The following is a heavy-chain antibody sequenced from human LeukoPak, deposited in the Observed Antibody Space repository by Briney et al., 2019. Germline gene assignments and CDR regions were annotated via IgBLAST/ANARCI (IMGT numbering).Heavy chain of an antibody. CDR1: GFTFSSYE. Sequence: GGSLRLSCATSGFTFSSYEMNWVRQTPGKGLEWVSYISRSGGTIFYADSVRGRFTISRDNIKNSLNLQMNSLRADDTAVYYCARDSVDCSADNCHHLDHWGQGTLVTVSS. D-gene: IGHD2-15*01. CDR2: ISRSGGTI. V-gene: IGHV3-48*03. J-gene: IGHJ4*02. CDR3: ARDSVDCSADNCHHLDH.